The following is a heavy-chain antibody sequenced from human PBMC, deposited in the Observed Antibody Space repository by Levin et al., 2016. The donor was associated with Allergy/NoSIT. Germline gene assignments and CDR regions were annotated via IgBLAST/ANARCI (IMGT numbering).Heavy chain of an antibody. V-gene: IGHV3-9*01. CDR3: AKDGGLNMIVEGWGDY. CDR2: ISWNSGSI. D-gene: IGHD3-22*01. CDR1: GFTFDDYA. Sequence: SLKISCAASGFTFDDYAMHWVRQAPGKGLEWVSGISWNSGSIGYADSVKGRFTISRDNAKNSLYLQMNSLRAEDTAVYYCAKDGGLNMIVEGWGDYWGQGTLVTV. J-gene: IGHJ4*02.